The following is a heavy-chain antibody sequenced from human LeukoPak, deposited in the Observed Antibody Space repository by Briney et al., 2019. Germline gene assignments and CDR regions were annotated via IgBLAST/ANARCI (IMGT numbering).Heavy chain of an antibody. J-gene: IGHJ4*02. CDR2: MNPNSGNT. CDR1: GYTFTSYD. V-gene: IGHV1-8*01. Sequence: GASVKVSCKASGYTFTSYDINWVRQATGQGLEWMGWMNPNSGNTGYAQKFQGRVTMTRNTSISTAYMELSSLRSEDTAVYYCARGRRGGYCSGGSCYSTQGRGGPNLDYWGQGTLVTVSS. D-gene: IGHD2-15*01. CDR3: ARGRRGGYCSGGSCYSTQGRGGPNLDY.